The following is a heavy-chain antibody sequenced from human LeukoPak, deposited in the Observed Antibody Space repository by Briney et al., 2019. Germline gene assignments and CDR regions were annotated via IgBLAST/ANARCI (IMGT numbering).Heavy chain of an antibody. J-gene: IGHJ4*02. CDR1: GYTFTRYY. CDR2: INPSDGVI. Sequence: VASVKVSCKASGYTFTRYYMHWVRQAPGQGLEWMGIINPSDGVIDYAQKFQDRVTMTRDTSTSTVYMELSSLRSEDTAVYYCARRGSGSYYNGFFDCWGRGTLVTVSS. V-gene: IGHV1-46*01. CDR3: ARRGSGSYYNGFFDC. D-gene: IGHD3-10*01.